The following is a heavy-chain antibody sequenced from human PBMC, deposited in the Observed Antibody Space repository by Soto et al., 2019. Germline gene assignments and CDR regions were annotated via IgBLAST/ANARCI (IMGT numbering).Heavy chain of an antibody. V-gene: IGHV4-34*01. Sequence: SETLSLTCAVYGGSFSGYYWSWIRQPPGKGLEWIGEINHSGSTNYNPSLKSRVTISVDTSKNQFSLKLSSVTAADTAVYYCARAGDYDILTGYSYYYYYGMDVWGQGTTVTVSS. CDR1: GGSFSGYY. CDR3: ARAGDYDILTGYSYYYYYGMDV. D-gene: IGHD3-9*01. CDR2: INHSGST. J-gene: IGHJ6*02.